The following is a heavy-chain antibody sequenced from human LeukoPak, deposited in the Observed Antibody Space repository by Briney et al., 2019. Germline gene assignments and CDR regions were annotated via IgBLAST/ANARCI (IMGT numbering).Heavy chain of an antibody. D-gene: IGHD1-26*01. CDR3: ARKDSGSLDYYYYGMDV. CDR1: GGTFSSYA. V-gene: IGHV1-69*13. Sequence: ASVKVSCKASGGTFSSYAISWVRQAPGQGLEWMGGIIPIFGTANYAQKFQGRVTITADESTSTAYMELSSLRSGDTAVYYCARKDSGSLDYYYYGMDVWGQGTTVTVSS. CDR2: IIPIFGTA. J-gene: IGHJ6*02.